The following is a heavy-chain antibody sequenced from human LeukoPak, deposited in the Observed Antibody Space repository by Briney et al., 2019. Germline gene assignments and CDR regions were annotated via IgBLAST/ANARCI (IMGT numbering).Heavy chain of an antibody. CDR1: GGSISSYY. CDR2: IYYSGST. D-gene: IGHD3-10*01. J-gene: IGHJ4*02. CDR3: ARVLFYGSGEVTDF. V-gene: IGHV4-59*01. Sequence: PSETLSLTCTVSGGSISSYYWSWIRQAPGKGLECIGDIYYSGSTNYNPSLKSRITISVDTSKNQFSLKLSSVTAADTAVYYCARVLFYGSGEVTDFWGQGTLVTVSS.